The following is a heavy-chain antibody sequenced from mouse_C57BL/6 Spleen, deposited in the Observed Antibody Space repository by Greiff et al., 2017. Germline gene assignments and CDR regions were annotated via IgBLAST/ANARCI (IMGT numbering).Heavy chain of an antibody. CDR1: GYTFTDYE. CDR3: TGSGYYGGSAWCGY. V-gene: IGHV1-15*01. J-gene: IGHJ3*01. D-gene: IGHD1-1*01. CDR2: IDPETGGT. Sequence: QVQLQQSGAELVRPGASVTLSCKASGYTFTDYEMHWVKQTPVHGLEWIGAIDPETGGTAYNQKFKGKAILTADKSSSTAYMELRSLTSEDSAVYDCTGSGYYGGSAWCGYWGQGTMVTVAA.